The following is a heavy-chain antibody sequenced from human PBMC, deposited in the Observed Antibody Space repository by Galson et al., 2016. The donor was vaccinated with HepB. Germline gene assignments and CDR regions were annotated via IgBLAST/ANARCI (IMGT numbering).Heavy chain of an antibody. Sequence: SETLSLTCTVSGGSVSSGIYYWSWIRQPPGKGLEWIGYMYYSGSTSHSPSLKSRVTISVDTSKNQFPLRLTFVTAADTAVYYCARALGTAVDHWGQGTLVTVSS. V-gene: IGHV4-39*06. J-gene: IGHJ4*02. CDR2: MYYSGST. CDR1: GGSVSSGIYY. CDR3: ARALGTAVDH. D-gene: IGHD2-21*02.